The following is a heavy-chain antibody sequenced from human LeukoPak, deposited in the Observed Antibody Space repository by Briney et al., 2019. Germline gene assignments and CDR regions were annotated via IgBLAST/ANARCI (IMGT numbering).Heavy chain of an antibody. D-gene: IGHD2-2*02. V-gene: IGHV1-69*01. CDR2: IIPIFGTA. Sequence: GASVKVSCKASGGTFSSYAISWVRQAPGQGLEWMGGIIPIFGTANYAQMFQGRVTITADESTSTAYMELSSLRSEDTAVYYCARQIVVVPAAIKEYYYYYMDVWGKGTTVTVSS. CDR1: GGTFSSYA. CDR3: ARQIVVVPAAIKEYYYYYMDV. J-gene: IGHJ6*03.